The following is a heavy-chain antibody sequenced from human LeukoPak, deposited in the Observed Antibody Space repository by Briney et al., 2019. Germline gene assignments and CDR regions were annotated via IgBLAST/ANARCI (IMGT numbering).Heavy chain of an antibody. V-gene: IGHV1-2*02. Sequence: ASVKASCKASGYTFTGYYMHWVRQAPGQGLEWMGWINPNSGGTNYAQKFQGRVTMTRDTSISTAYMELSRLRSDDTAVYYCARGSNSGYDPPADYWGQGTLVTVSS. CDR2: INPNSGGT. D-gene: IGHD5-12*01. J-gene: IGHJ4*02. CDR1: GYTFTGYY. CDR3: ARGSNSGYDPPADY.